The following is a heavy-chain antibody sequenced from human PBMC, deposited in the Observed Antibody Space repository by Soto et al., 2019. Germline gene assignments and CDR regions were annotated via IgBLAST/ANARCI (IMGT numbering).Heavy chain of an antibody. CDR3: ARTPRAQMIVLEAATRFDY. J-gene: IGHJ4*02. D-gene: IGHD2-15*01. Sequence: QVQLVQSGAEVKRPGASLKVSCKASGYTFTTYGFTWVRQAPGQGLEWMGWISPYNGDTNQAQNFQGRDSLTTDTSTSTAYKELRGLTSDDTAVYYCARTPRAQMIVLEAATRFDYWGQGTLVTVSS. CDR1: GYTFTTYG. V-gene: IGHV1-18*04. CDR2: ISPYNGDT.